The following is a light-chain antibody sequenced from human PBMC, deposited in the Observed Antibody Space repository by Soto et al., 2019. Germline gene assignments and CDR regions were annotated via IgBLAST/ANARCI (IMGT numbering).Light chain of an antibody. V-gene: IGKV1-5*01. CDR3: QQYNSYPWT. J-gene: IGKJ1*01. Sequence: DIQMTQSPSTLSASVGDRVTITCRASQSIRSWLAWYQQKPGKAPKLLIYDAYSLESGVPSRFSGSGSGTEFTLTISSLQPDDFATYYCQQYNSYPWTFGQGTKVEIK. CDR2: DAY. CDR1: QSIRSW.